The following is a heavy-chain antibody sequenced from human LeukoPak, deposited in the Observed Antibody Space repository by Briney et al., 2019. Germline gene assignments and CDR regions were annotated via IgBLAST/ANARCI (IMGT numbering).Heavy chain of an antibody. Sequence: TGGSLRLSCVGSGFTFSDYYMSWIRQAPGKGLEWLAYISSSGSRIYYAESVKGRLTISRDNAENSVYLQMNSLTVEDTAVHYCARDYLGYYGPGYWGQGALVTVSS. V-gene: IGHV3-11*01. CDR3: ARDYLGYYGPGY. D-gene: IGHD3-10*01. J-gene: IGHJ4*02. CDR1: GFTFSDYY. CDR2: ISSSGSRI.